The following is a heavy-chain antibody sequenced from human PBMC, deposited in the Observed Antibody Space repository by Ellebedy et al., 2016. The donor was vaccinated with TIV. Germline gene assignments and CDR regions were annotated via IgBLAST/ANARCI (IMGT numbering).Heavy chain of an antibody. CDR1: GYSFTSYW. CDR3: ARVRGMVLDSFDY. J-gene: IGHJ4*02. CDR2: IDPSDSYT. D-gene: IGHD2-8*01. V-gene: IGHV5-10-1*01. Sequence: ASVKVSCKGSGYSFTSYWISWVRQMPGKGLEWMGRIDPSDSYTNYSPSLQGHVSISSDKSISTAYLQWSRLKASDTAMYYCARVRGMVLDSFDYWGLGTLVTVSS.